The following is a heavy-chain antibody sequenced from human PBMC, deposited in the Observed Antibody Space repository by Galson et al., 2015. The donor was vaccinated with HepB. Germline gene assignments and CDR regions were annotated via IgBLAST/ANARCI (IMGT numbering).Heavy chain of an antibody. J-gene: IGHJ2*01. D-gene: IGHD5-12*01. Sequence: SCKASGYTFSSYGITWVRQAPGQGLEWMGWISAYNGNTNYAQKLQSRVTMTTDTSTSTAYMELRSLGSDDTAVYYCARDGSGHDYGYFDLWGRGTLVTVSS. CDR2: ISAYNGNT. CDR3: ARDGSGHDYGYFDL. CDR1: GYTFSSYG. V-gene: IGHV1-18*01.